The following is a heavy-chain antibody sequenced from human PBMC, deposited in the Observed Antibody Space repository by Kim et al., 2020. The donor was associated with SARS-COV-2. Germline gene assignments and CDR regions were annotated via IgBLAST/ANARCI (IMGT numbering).Heavy chain of an antibody. D-gene: IGHD3-10*01. V-gene: IGHV3-33*01. J-gene: IGHJ4*02. Sequence: GGSLRLSCAASGFTFSSYGMHWVRQAPGKGLEWVAVIWYDGSNKYYADSVKGRFTISRDNSKNTLYLQMNSLRAEYTAVYYCARDRGTMVREPIGYWGQGTLVTVSS. CDR3: ARDRGTMVREPIGY. CDR1: GFTFSSYG. CDR2: IWYDGSNK.